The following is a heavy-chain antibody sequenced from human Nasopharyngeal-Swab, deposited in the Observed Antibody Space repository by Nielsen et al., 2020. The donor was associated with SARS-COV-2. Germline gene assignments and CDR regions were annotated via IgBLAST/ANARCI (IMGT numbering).Heavy chain of an antibody. V-gene: IGHV3-30*14. CDR2: ISYDGSNK. Sequence: WIRQPPGKGLEWVAVISYDGSNKYYADSVKGRFTISRHNSKNTLYLQMNSLRAEDTAVYYCARGAYYYGSGSYYSPRYYYYYMDVWGKGTTVTVSS. D-gene: IGHD3-10*01. J-gene: IGHJ6*03. CDR3: ARGAYYYGSGSYYSPRYYYYYMDV.